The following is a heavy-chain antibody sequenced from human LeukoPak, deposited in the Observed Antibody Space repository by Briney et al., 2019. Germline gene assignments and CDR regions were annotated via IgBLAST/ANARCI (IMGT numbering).Heavy chain of an antibody. CDR1: GFTFGDYL. J-gene: IGHJ4*02. CDR3: SRGSGRLSVY. Sequence: GGSLRLSCTASGFTFGDYLMSWFRQAPGKGLEWIGFISGGTTEYAASVKGRFTISRDDSTSIAYLQMNSLTTEDTAVSYCSRGSGRLSVYWGQGTLVTVSS. V-gene: IGHV3-49*03. CDR2: ISGGTT. D-gene: IGHD6-19*01.